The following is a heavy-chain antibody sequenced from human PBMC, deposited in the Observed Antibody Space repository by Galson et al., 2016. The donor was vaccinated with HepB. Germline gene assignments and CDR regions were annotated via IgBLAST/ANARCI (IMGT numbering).Heavy chain of an antibody. CDR3: ARDYDTSGDYYVRWFDP. V-gene: IGHV4-4*08. CDR2: VSRSGST. Sequence: ETLSLTCTVSSGSISYNYWSWIRQPPGKGLEWVGHVSRSGSTNYNPSLKSRVTISVDTSNNQFYLKLSSVTASDTAVYYCARDYDTSGDYYVRWFDPWSQGTLVTVSS. D-gene: IGHD2-21*01. J-gene: IGHJ5*02. CDR1: SGSISYNY.